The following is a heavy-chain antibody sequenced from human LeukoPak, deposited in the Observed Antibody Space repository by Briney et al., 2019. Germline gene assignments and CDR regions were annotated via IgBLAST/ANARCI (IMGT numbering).Heavy chain of an antibody. D-gene: IGHD3-16*01. Sequence: SVKVSCKAPGFTFTSSAMQWVRQARGQRLEWIGWIVVGSGNTNYAQKFQERVTITRDMSTSTAYMELSSLRSEDTAVYYCAADRRALRYYWYFDLWGRGTLVTVSS. CDR3: AADRRALRYYWYFDL. V-gene: IGHV1-58*02. CDR2: IVVGSGNT. CDR1: GFTFTSSA. J-gene: IGHJ2*01.